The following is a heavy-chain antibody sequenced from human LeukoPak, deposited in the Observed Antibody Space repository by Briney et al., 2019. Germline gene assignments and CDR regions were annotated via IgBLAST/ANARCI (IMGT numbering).Heavy chain of an antibody. Sequence: SETLSLTCTVSGGSISSSSYYWGWIRQPPGKGLEWIGSIYYSGSTYYNPSLKSRVTISVDTSKNQFSLKLSSVTATDTAVYYCARLGDLDYWGQGTLVTVSS. D-gene: IGHD4-17*01. J-gene: IGHJ4*02. CDR3: ARLGDLDY. CDR1: GGSISSSSYY. CDR2: IYYSGST. V-gene: IGHV4-39*01.